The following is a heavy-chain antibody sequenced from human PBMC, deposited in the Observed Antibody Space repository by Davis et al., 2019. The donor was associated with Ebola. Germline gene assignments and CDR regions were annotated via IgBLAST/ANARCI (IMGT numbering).Heavy chain of an antibody. CDR3: ARQEVLMASGGLFYDYGMDV. V-gene: IGHV5-51*01. Sequence: GESLKISCKGSGYSFTSYWIGWVRQMPGKGLEWMGIIYPGDSDTRYSPSFQGQVTISADKSISTAYLQWSSLKASDSAIYYCARQEVLMASGGLFYDYGMDVWGQGTTVTVSS. D-gene: IGHD5-24*01. CDR2: IYPGDSDT. J-gene: IGHJ6*02. CDR1: GYSFTSYW.